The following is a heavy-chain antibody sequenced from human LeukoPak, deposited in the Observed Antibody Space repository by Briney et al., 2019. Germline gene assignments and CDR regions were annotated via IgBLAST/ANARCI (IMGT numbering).Heavy chain of an antibody. D-gene: IGHD1-26*01. J-gene: IGHJ4*02. CDR3: AKLSGSYPLIPFDY. V-gene: IGHV3-23*01. CDR1: GFTFSSYA. CDR2: ISGSGGST. Sequence: LTGGSLRLSCAASGFTFSSYAMSWVRQAPGKGLEWVSAISGSGGSTYYADSVKGRFTISRDNSKNTLYLQMNSLRAEDTAVYYCAKLSGSYPLIPFDYWGQGTLVTVSS.